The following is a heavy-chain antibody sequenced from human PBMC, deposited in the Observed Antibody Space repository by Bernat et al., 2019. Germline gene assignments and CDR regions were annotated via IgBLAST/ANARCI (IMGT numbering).Heavy chain of an antibody. CDR3: ARSPPNWGVDY. Sequence: QVQLVQSGAEVKTPGASVKVSCKASEYTFTSYDFNWVRQATGQGLEWMGWVSPNSGNTGYAQKFQGRVTMTRDTSISTVYTELSSLRSEDTAVYYCARSPPNWGVDYWGQGTLVTVSS. D-gene: IGHD7-27*01. J-gene: IGHJ4*02. CDR2: VSPNSGNT. V-gene: IGHV1-8*01. CDR1: EYTFTSYD.